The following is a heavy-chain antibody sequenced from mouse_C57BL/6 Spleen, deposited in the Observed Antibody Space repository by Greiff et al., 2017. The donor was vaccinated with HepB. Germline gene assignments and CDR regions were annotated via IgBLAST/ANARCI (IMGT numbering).Heavy chain of an antibody. J-gene: IGHJ4*01. D-gene: IGHD2-4*01. CDR2: INPSSGYT. CDR3: AEGYDYDEGTYAMDY. V-gene: IGHV1-7*01. CDR1: GYTFTSYW. Sequence: VQLQQSGAGLAKPGASVKLSCKASGYTFTSYWMHWVKQRPGQGLAWIGYINPSSGYTKYNQTFKDKATLTADKSSSTAYMQLSSLTYEDSAVYYCAEGYDYDEGTYAMDYWGQGTSVTVSS.